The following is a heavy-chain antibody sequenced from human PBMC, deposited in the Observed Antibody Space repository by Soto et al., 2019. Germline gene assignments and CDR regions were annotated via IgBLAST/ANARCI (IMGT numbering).Heavy chain of an antibody. CDR1: GYTFNDYG. CDR3: ARDRSNSEY. D-gene: IGHD4-4*01. CDR2: VSAYNGNT. J-gene: IGHJ4*02. V-gene: IGHV1-18*01. Sequence: VASVKVSCKASGYTFNDYGISWVRQAPGQGLEWMGWVSAYNGNTDYAQIFHDRVTMATDTSTNTAFMELRSLTSDDTAMYYCARDRSNSEYWGQGTLVTVSS.